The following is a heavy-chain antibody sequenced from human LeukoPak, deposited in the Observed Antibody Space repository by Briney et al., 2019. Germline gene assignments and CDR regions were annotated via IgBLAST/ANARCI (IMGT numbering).Heavy chain of an antibody. V-gene: IGHV3-21*01. Sequence: GGSLRLSCAASGFTFSSYSMNWVRQAPGKGLEWVSSISSSSSYIYYADSVKGRFTISRDNAKNSLYLQMNSLRVEDTAVYYCARDDHGLGYCSGSSCSAASAWGKGTTVTVSS. D-gene: IGHD2-8*02. J-gene: IGHJ6*04. CDR2: ISSSSSYI. CDR1: GFTFSSYS. CDR3: ARDDHGLGYCSGSSCSAASA.